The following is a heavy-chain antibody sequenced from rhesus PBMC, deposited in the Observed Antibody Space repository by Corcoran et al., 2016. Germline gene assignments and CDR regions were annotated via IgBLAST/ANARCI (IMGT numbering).Heavy chain of an antibody. CDR2: INGGSGSP. V-gene: IGHV4-147*01. CDR3: ARGSGNYGLDS. Sequence: QVQLQESGPGPVKPSETLPLTCAVSGASISSNYWSWIRQPPGRGREWIGYINGGSGSPSSNPSLKSRVTFSRDTSKNQFSLTLSSVTAADTAAYYCARGSGNYGLDSWGQGVVVTVSS. D-gene: IGHD2-21*01. CDR1: GASISSNY. J-gene: IGHJ6*01.